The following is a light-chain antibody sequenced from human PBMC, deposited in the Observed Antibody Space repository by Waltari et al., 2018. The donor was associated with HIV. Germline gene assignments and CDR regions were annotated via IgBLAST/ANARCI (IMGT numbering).Light chain of an antibody. J-gene: IGLJ2*01. CDR1: NSNIRNNP. Sequence: QSVLTQPPSASGTPGQRVTISCSGSNSNIRNNPVEWYQQLPGTAPKLLIYSNNQRPSGVPDRFSGSKSGTSGSLAISGLQSEDEADYYCGAWDDSLHGPLFGGGTKLTVL. V-gene: IGLV1-44*01. CDR2: SNN. CDR3: GAWDDSLHGPL.